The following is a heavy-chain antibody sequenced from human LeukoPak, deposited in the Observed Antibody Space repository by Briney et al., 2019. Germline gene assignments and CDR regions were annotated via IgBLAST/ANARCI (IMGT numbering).Heavy chain of an antibody. CDR3: ARRLLYRGYCSGGSCPDYFDY. V-gene: IGHV4-59*08. CDR1: GGSISSYY. Sequence: KSSETLSLTCTVSGGSISSYYWSWIRQPPGKGLEWIGYIYYSGSTNYNPSLKSRVTISVDTSKNQFSLKLSSVTAADTAVYYCARRLLYRGYCSGGSCPDYFDYWGQGTLVTVSS. D-gene: IGHD2-15*01. J-gene: IGHJ4*02. CDR2: IYYSGST.